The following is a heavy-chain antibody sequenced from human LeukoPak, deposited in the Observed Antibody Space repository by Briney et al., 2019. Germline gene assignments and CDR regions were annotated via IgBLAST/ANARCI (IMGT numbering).Heavy chain of an antibody. CDR1: GFTFSSYE. D-gene: IGHD2-15*01. V-gene: IGHV3-21*05. CDR3: ARDYCSGGSCYFDY. CDR2: ISSSSSYI. J-gene: IGHJ4*02. Sequence: GGSLRLSCAASGFTFSSYEMNWVRQAPGKGLEWVSYISSSSSYIYYADSVKGRFTISRDNAKNSLYLQMNSLRAEDTAVYYCARDYCSGGSCYFDYWGQGTLVTVSS.